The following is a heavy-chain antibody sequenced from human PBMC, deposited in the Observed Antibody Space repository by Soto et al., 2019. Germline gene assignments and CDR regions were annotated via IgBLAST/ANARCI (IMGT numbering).Heavy chain of an antibody. D-gene: IGHD3-10*01. CDR1: GYTFTNYG. Sequence: QVQLVQSGGEVKKPGASVKVSCKASGYTFTNYGISWVRQAPGQGLDWMGWINVYSGNTKYAQKVQRRVTMTTDTSTSTAYMELRSLRPDDTAVYYCARGVGSGSYYNHYNWCDPWGQATLVTVS. CDR3: ARGVGSGSYYNHYNWCDP. J-gene: IGHJ5*02. V-gene: IGHV1-18*01. CDR2: INVYSGNT.